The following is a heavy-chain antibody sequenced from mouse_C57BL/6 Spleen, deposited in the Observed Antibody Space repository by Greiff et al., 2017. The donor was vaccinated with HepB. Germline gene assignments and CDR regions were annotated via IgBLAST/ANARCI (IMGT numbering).Heavy chain of an antibody. CDR1: GFTFSSYT. CDR2: ISGGGGNT. J-gene: IGHJ2*01. CDR3: ARAWDYFDY. D-gene: IGHD4-1*01. Sequence: EVQVVESGGGLVKPGGSLKLSCAASGFTFSSYTMSWVRQTPEKRLEWVATISGGGGNTYYPDSVKGRFTISRDNAKNTLYLQMSSLRSEDTALYYCARAWDYFDYWGQGTTLTVSS. V-gene: IGHV5-9*01.